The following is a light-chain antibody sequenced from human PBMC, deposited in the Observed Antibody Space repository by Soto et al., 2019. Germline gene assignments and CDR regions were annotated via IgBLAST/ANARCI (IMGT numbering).Light chain of an antibody. V-gene: IGLV1-40*01. J-gene: IGLJ3*02. CDR2: RNN. Sequence: QSVLTQPPSVSGAPGQRVTISFTGNISNIGAGHDVHWYQQPPGTAPKLRLFRNNNRASGVPGRFSGARSGTSASLAITGLQTGDEADYYCQSFDSNLSGWVFGGGTKLTVL. CDR3: QSFDSNLSGWV. CDR1: ISNIGAGHD.